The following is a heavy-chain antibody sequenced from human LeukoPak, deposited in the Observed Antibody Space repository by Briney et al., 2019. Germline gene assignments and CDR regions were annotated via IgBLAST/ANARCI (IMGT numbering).Heavy chain of an antibody. D-gene: IGHD2-15*01. V-gene: IGHV3-11*04. CDR3: ARVYRSGGSIDY. CDR1: GCRFSDYY. Sequence: IPGGSLRLSCAASGCRFSDYYMTWIRQAPGKGLGWVSYISNTGSTMYYAGSVKGRFTISRDNAKNSLYLQMNSLRAEDTAVYYCARVYRSGGSIDYWGQGTLVTVSS. J-gene: IGHJ4*02. CDR2: ISNTGSTM.